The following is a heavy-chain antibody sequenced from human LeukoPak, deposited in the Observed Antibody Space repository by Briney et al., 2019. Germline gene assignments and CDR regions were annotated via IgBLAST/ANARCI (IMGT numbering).Heavy chain of an antibody. V-gene: IGHV1-18*01. CDR2: ISAYNGNT. J-gene: IGHJ4*02. D-gene: IGHD2/OR15-2a*01. CDR1: GYTFTSYG. Sequence: GASVKVSCTASGYTFTSYGISWVRQAPGQGLEWMGWISAYNGNTNYAKTLQGRVTITTDTSTSTAYMELRSLGSDDPAVYYCARDLSDYGDYWGEGTLVTVSS. CDR3: ARDLSDYGDY.